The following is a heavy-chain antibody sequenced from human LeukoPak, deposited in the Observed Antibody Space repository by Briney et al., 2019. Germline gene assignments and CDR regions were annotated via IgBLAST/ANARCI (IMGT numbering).Heavy chain of an antibody. CDR1: GGSISSSSYY. V-gene: IGHV4-39*07. J-gene: IGHJ4*02. D-gene: IGHD6-19*01. CDR3: AREAGLDY. CDR2: IYYSGST. Sequence: SETLPLTCTVSGGSISSSSYYWGWIRQPPGKGLEWIGSIYYSGSTYYNPSLKSRVTISVDTSKNQFSLKLSSVTAADTAVYYCAREAGLDYWGKGTLVTVSS.